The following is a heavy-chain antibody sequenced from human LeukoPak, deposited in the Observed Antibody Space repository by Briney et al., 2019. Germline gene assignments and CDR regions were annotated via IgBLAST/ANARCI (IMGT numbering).Heavy chain of an antibody. Sequence: GASVKVSCKASGYTFTGHYMYWVRQAPGQGLEWMGRINPNSGGTNYVQKFQGRVTMTRDTSISTAYMELSSLRSDDTAVYYCALSTVATEAFDIWGQGTMVTVSS. CDR1: GYTFTGHY. V-gene: IGHV1-2*06. CDR2: INPNSGGT. J-gene: IGHJ3*02. CDR3: ALSTVATEAFDI. D-gene: IGHD4-17*01.